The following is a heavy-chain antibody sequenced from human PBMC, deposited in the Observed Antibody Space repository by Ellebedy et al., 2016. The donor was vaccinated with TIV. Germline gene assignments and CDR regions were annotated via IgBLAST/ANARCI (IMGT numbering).Heavy chain of an antibody. J-gene: IGHJ4*02. CDR1: GASTDSYF. Sequence: MPSETLSLTCSVSGASTDSYFWSWIRQPQGKGLQWIGSTYYSGSANYNPSLESRVTISIDTSKNQVSLKLSSVTAADTAVYYCARVPYSSGWYFDYWGQGTLVTVSS. CDR2: TYYSGSA. CDR3: ARVPYSSGWYFDY. D-gene: IGHD6-19*01. V-gene: IGHV4-59*08.